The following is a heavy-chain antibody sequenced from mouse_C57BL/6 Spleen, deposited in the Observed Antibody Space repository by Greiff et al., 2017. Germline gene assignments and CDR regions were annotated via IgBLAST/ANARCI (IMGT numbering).Heavy chain of an antibody. Sequence: VQLKESGPGLVKPSQSLSFTCSVTGYSITSGYYWNWIRQLPGNKLEWMGYISYDGSNNYNPSFKNRTPITRDTSKNQFFLKLNSVTTEDTATYDCEREGYYGSSFYAMDYWGQGTSVTVSS. J-gene: IGHJ4*01. CDR3: EREGYYGSSFYAMDY. D-gene: IGHD1-1*01. CDR2: ISYDGSN. V-gene: IGHV3-6*01. CDR1: GYSITSGYY.